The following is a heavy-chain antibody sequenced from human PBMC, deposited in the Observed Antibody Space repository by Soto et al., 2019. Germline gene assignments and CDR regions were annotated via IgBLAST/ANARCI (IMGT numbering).Heavy chain of an antibody. CDR3: VRFLPPPYSDALTEYTVAFDY. J-gene: IGHJ4*02. D-gene: IGHD3-9*01. V-gene: IGHV4-39*01. Sequence: SETLSLTCTVSGGSISSSSYHWGWIRQPPGKGLEWIGSIYYSGTTYYNPSLKSRITISVDTSKNQFSLKLSSVTAADTAVYYCVRFLPPPYSDALTEYTVAFDYWGQGTLVT. CDR2: IYYSGTT. CDR1: GGSISSSSYH.